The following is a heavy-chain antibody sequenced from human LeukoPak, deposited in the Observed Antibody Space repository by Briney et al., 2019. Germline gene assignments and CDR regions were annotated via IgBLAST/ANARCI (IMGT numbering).Heavy chain of an antibody. CDR1: GFTFSNYS. CDR3: ARERDGDYEDAFDI. CDR2: ISSGSTYI. Sequence: GGSLRLSCAASGFTFSNYSMNWVRPAPGKGLEWVSSISSGSTYISYADSVKGRFTISRDNAKNSLYLQMNSLRAEDTAVYYCARERDGDYEDAFDIWGQGTMVTVSS. V-gene: IGHV3-21*01. J-gene: IGHJ3*02. D-gene: IGHD4-17*01.